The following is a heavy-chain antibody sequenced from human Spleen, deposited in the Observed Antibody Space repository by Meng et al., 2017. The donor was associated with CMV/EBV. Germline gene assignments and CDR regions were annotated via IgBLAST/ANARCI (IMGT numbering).Heavy chain of an antibody. Sequence: GESLKISCVASGFTFSNAWMTWVRQAPGKGLEWVGRIKAKNDGGATYYAPLVKGRFTISRDDSKDTLYLHMNSLKPEDTAVYYCSTDGGLYWGQGALVTVSS. D-gene: IGHD3-16*01. J-gene: IGHJ4*02. CDR1: GFTFSNAW. V-gene: IGHV3-15*01. CDR3: STDGGLY. CDR2: IKAKNDGGAT.